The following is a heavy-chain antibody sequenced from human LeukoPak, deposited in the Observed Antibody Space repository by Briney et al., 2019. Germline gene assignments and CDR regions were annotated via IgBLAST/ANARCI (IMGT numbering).Heavy chain of an antibody. CDR1: GGSISSSSYY. D-gene: IGHD2-15*01. CDR3: ARRLLRWFDP. V-gene: IGHV4-39*01. CDR2: IYYSGST. J-gene: IGHJ5*02. Sequence: SETLSLTCTVSGGSISSSSYYWGWIRQPPGKGLEWIGSIYYSGSTYYNPSLKSRVTISVDTSKNQFSLKLSSVTAADTAVYYCARRLLRWFDPWGQGTLVTVS.